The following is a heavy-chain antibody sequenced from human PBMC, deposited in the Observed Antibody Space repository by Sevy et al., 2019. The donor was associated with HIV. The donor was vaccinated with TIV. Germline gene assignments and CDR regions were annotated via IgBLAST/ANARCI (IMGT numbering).Heavy chain of an antibody. D-gene: IGHD3-16*01. CDR2: IGSTSSTI. CDR3: AKGGGVVGASGGFDL. Sequence: GSLRLSCAASGFIFSSSAMNWVRQAPGKGPEWISYIGSTSSTIYYADSVRGRFTISRDNAQKALYLHMNSLRGEDTAVYYCAKGGGVVGASGGFDLWGQGTQVTVSS. V-gene: IGHV3-48*01. J-gene: IGHJ4*02. CDR1: GFIFSSSA.